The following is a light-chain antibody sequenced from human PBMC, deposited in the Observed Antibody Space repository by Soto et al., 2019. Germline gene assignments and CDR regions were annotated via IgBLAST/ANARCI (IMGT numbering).Light chain of an antibody. J-gene: IGLJ3*02. V-gene: IGLV2-14*01. CDR1: SGDVGGYNY. Sequence: QSALTQPASVSGSPGQSITISCTGTSGDVGGYNYVSWYQHHPRKAPKLMIYEVSNRPSGVSNRFSGSKSGNTASLTISGLQAEDEADYYCSSYASSSRVFGGGTKLTVL. CDR3: SSYASSSRV. CDR2: EVS.